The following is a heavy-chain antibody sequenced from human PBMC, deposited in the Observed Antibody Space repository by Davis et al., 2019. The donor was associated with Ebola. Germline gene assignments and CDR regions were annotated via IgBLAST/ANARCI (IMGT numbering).Heavy chain of an antibody. CDR1: GFTFSSYG. V-gene: IGHV3-33*01. D-gene: IGHD3-22*01. Sequence: GESLKISCAASGFTFSSYGMHWVRQAPGKGLEWVAVIWYDGSNKYYADSVKGRFTISRDNSKNTLYLRMNSLRAEDTAVYYCARPLYYYDSSGYSYYFDYWGQGTLVTVSS. CDR3: ARPLYYYDSSGYSYYFDY. J-gene: IGHJ4*02. CDR2: IWYDGSNK.